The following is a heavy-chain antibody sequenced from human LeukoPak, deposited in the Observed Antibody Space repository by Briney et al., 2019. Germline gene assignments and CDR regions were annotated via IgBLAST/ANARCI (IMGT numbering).Heavy chain of an antibody. CDR1: GFTFSSCA. Sequence: TGGSLRLSCAASGFTFSSCAMSWVRQAPGKGLEWVSAISGSGGSTYYADSVKGGFTISRDNSKNTLYLQMNSLRAEDTAVYYCAKSSTFYYYYSMDVWGKGTTVTVSS. CDR2: ISGSGGST. CDR3: AKSSTFYYYYSMDV. J-gene: IGHJ6*03. V-gene: IGHV3-23*01.